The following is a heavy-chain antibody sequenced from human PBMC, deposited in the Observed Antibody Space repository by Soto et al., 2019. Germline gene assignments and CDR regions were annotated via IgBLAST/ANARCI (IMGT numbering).Heavy chain of an antibody. CDR2: INAGNGNT. CDR3: ARALVYATSYFHY. Sequence: ASVKVSCKASGYTFTSYAMHWVRQAPGQRLEWMGWINAGNGNTKYSQKFQGRVTITTDKSTSTAYMELSSLRSEDTAVYYCARALVYATSYFHYSGPGPLVTVSS. V-gene: IGHV1-3*01. J-gene: IGHJ4*02. D-gene: IGHD2-8*01. CDR1: GYTFTSYA.